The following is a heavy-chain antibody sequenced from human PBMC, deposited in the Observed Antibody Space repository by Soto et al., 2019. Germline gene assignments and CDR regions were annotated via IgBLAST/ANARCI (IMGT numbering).Heavy chain of an antibody. D-gene: IGHD2-2*01. CDR2: INPSGART. J-gene: IGHJ5*02. CDR1: GYIFTSYY. CDR3: ARVVPGAEAWFGP. Sequence: QVQLVQSGAEVKKPGASVKVSCKASGYIFTSYYIHWVRQAPGQGLEWMGLINPSGARTSYAQKFQGRVTLVRDTSSSTVDLELSSLRSDDTAVYYCARVVPGAEAWFGPWGQGTLVTVSS. V-gene: IGHV1-46*01.